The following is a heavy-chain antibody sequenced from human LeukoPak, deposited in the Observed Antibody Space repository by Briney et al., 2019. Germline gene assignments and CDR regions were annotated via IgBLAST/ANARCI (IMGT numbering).Heavy chain of an antibody. V-gene: IGHV3-23*01. CDR2: ISDSGDST. Sequence: GRSLRLSRAASGFTFRIYAMNWVRQAPGQGLEWVSGISDSGDSTYYADSVKGRFTISKDNSNNTLYLQMNSLRADDTAVYYCAKGDWGDYWGQGTLVTVSS. CDR1: GFTFRIYA. CDR3: AKGDWGDY. D-gene: IGHD7-27*01. J-gene: IGHJ4*02.